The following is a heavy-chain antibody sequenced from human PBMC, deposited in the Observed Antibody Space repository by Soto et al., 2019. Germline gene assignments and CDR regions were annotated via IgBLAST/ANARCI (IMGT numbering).Heavy chain of an antibody. D-gene: IGHD3-10*01. CDR3: ARDCQISYYYGSGVPYYYYYGMDV. Sequence: GGSLRLSCAASGFTFDDYGMSWVRQAPGKGLEWVSGINWNGGSTGYADSVKGRFTISRDNAKNSLYLQMNSLRAEDTALYYCARDCQISYYYGSGVPYYYYYGMDVWGQGTTVTVSS. J-gene: IGHJ6*02. CDR2: INWNGGST. CDR1: GFTFDDYG. V-gene: IGHV3-20*04.